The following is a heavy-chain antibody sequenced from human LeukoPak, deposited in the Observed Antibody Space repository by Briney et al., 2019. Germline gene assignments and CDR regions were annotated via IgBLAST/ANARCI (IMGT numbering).Heavy chain of an antibody. Sequence: ASVKVSCKASGYTFTSYTIHWVRQAPGQRLEWMGWINPGNGDTRYSQKFQGRVTITRDRVTITRDTSASTAYMELSSLRSEDTAVYYCAREGRYGDYSDYWGQGTLVTVSS. CDR1: GYTFTSYT. V-gene: IGHV1-3*01. D-gene: IGHD4-17*01. CDR2: INPGNGDT. J-gene: IGHJ4*02. CDR3: AREGRYGDYSDY.